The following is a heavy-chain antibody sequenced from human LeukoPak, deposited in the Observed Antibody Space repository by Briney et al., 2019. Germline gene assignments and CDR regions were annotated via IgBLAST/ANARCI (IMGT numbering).Heavy chain of an antibody. CDR2: IRYDGGNK. D-gene: IGHD2-15*01. Sequence: GGSLRLSCAASGFTFSSYGMHWVRQAPGKGLEWVAFIRYDGGNKVYADSVKGRFTISRDNSKNTLYLQMNSLRAEDTAVYSCAKGHCSGGSCWFFDLWGRGALVTVSS. CDR1: GFTFSSYG. CDR3: AKGHCSGGSCWFFDL. V-gene: IGHV3-30*02. J-gene: IGHJ2*01.